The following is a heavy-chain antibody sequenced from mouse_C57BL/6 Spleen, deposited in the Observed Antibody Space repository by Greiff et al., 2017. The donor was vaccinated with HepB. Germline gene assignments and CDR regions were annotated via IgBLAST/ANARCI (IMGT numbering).Heavy chain of an antibody. Sequence: QVQLQQSGAELVKPGASVKMSCKASGYTFTSYWITWVKQRPGQGLEWIGDIYPGSGSTNYNEKFKSKATLTVDTSSSTAYMQLSSLTSEDSAVYYCARSGSYYGSSYGWFAYWGQGTLVTVSA. J-gene: IGHJ3*01. CDR2: IYPGSGST. D-gene: IGHD1-1*01. CDR1: GYTFTSYW. V-gene: IGHV1-55*01. CDR3: ARSGSYYGSSYGWFAY.